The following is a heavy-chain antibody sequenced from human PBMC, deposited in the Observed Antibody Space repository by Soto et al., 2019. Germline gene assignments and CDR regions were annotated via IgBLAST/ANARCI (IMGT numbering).Heavy chain of an antibody. Sequence: EVQLGESGGGLVQPGRYLRLSCAAYGFTFDDYAMHWVRQAPGTGLEWVSGLSLNSGSIGCADSVKGRFTISRHKAKNSLYLQRNSLSAEDKALYYCSQPRAEQLVIRDFDIWSQGTMVTVSS. CDR3: SQPRAEQLVIRDFDI. D-gene: IGHD6-13*01. V-gene: IGHV3-9*01. CDR1: GFTFDDYA. J-gene: IGHJ3*02. CDR2: LSLNSGSI.